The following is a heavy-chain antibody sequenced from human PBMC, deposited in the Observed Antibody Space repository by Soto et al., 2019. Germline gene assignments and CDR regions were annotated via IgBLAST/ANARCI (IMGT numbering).Heavy chain of an antibody. CDR2: ISSSSSYI. Sequence: GGSLRLSCAGSGFMFSSYGMNWVRQAPGKGLEWVSSISSSSSYIYYADSVKGRFTISRDNAKNSLYLQMNSLRAEDTAVYYCARDQPGYSYGYGLGYWGQGTLVTVSS. J-gene: IGHJ4*02. D-gene: IGHD5-18*01. V-gene: IGHV3-21*01. CDR3: ARDQPGYSYGYGLGY. CDR1: GFMFSSYG.